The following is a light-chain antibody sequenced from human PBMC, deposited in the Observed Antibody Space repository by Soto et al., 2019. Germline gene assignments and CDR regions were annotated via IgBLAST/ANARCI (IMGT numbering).Light chain of an antibody. CDR3: QQYASSRT. CDR1: QSVSSTF. CDR2: AAS. J-gene: IGKJ1*01. Sequence: EIVLTQSPGSLSLSPGERATLSCRASQSVSSTFFACYQQKPGQAPRLLIYAASSTATGIPDRFSGSGSGFDFTLTIIRLEPVDFAVYYCQQYASSRTFGQGTKVEIK. V-gene: IGKV3-20*01.